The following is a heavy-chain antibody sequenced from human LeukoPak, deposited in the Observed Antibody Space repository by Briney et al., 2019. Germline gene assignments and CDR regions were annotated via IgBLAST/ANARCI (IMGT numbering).Heavy chain of an antibody. D-gene: IGHD3-16*01. CDR1: GGSISFHY. V-gene: IGHV4-59*11. CDR3: ARGGVWYFDL. CDR2: IHLSGST. Sequence: SETPSLTCTVSGGSISFHYWSWIRQPPGKGLEWIGYIHLSGSTYYDPSLRSRVTISGDTSKNQLSLRLNSVTAADTAVYYCARGGVWYFDLWGRGTLVTVSS. J-gene: IGHJ2*01.